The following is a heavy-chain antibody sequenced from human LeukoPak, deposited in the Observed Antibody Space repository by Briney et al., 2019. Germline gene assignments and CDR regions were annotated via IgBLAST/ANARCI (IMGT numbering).Heavy chain of an antibody. CDR1: GYTFTGYY. Sequence: ASVKVSCKASGYTFTGYYMHWVRQAPGQGLEWMGWINPNSGGTNYAQKLQGRVTMTTDTSTSTAYMELRSLRSDDTAVYYCARADYDILTGYRPNFDYWGQGTLVTVSS. V-gene: IGHV1-2*02. D-gene: IGHD3-9*01. CDR2: INPNSGGT. CDR3: ARADYDILTGYRPNFDY. J-gene: IGHJ4*02.